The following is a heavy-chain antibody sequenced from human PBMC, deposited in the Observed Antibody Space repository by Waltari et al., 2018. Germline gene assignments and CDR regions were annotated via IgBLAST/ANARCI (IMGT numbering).Heavy chain of an antibody. Sequence: QVQLQQWGAGLLKPSETLSLTCAVYGGSFSGSYWFWIRQSPGKGPVWVGEVNHSGSTNHNPSLKSRVTISVDTSKNQFSLRLNSVSAADTAVYYCARGQRKRMTPSYYYYYYMDVWGKGTTVTVSS. CDR1: GGSFSGSY. J-gene: IGHJ6*03. D-gene: IGHD2-15*01. CDR3: ARGQRKRMTPSYYYYYYMDV. CDR2: VNHSGST. V-gene: IGHV4-34*01.